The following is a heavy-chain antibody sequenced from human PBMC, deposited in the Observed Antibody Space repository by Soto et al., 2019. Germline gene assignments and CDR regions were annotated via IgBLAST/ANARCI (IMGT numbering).Heavy chain of an antibody. D-gene: IGHD3-10*01. CDR2: ISAYNGNK. V-gene: IGHV1-18*01. CDR1: GYSFTSYG. Sequence: ASVKVSCKASGYSFTSYGISWVRQAPGQVLEWMGWISAYNGNKKYAQKLQGRVTMTTDKSTSTAYMELSSLRSEDTAVYYCARDWATMVRGVSPNWFDPWGQGTLVTVSS. CDR3: ARDWATMVRGVSPNWFDP. J-gene: IGHJ5*02.